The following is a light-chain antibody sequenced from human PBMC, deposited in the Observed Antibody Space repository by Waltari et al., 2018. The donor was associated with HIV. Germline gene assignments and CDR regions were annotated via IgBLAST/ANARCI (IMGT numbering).Light chain of an antibody. CDR3: LLSYSGVRV. V-gene: IGLV7-46*01. CDR2: ETD. CDR1: TGRVSSNQY. Sequence: QVVVTQEPSLSVSPGGTVTVPCSSVTGRVSSNQYAHWIQFKPGQPPRTLIYETDKRHPWTAGRFAGSLIGGRAALMLAGALPEDEADYYCLLSYSGVRVFGGGTKLTV. J-gene: IGLJ3*02.